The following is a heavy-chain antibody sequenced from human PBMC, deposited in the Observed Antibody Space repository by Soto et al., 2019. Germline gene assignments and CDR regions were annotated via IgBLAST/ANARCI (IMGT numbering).Heavy chain of an antibody. Sequence: PSETRSRTCPFCVCCISGGYYSWSCIRQPPWKGLEWIGLIYNSGSTYYKSSLKSRVTISVDRYKNHFFLNLTSVTAADTAVYYCEPHRKVFQIWGQGTKVNVSS. J-gene: IGHJ3*02. CDR2: IYNSGST. V-gene: IGHV4-30-2*01. CDR1: VCCISGGYYS. CDR3: EPHRKVFQI.